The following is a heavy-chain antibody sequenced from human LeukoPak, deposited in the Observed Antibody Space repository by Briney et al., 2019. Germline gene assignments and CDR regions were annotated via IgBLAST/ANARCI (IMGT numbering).Heavy chain of an antibody. J-gene: IGHJ4*02. CDR3: ARSYGSGSYFDY. Sequence: SETLSLTCAVYGGSFIGFHWNWIRQPPGKGLEWIGDINHSGSTNYNPSLTSRVTISVDPSKNQFSLKLSSVTAADTAVYYCARSYGSGSYFDYWGQGTLVAVSS. V-gene: IGHV4-34*01. CDR1: GGSFIGFH. CDR2: INHSGST. D-gene: IGHD3-10*01.